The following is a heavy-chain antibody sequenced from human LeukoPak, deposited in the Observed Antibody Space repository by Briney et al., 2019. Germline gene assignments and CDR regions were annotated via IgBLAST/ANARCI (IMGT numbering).Heavy chain of an antibody. Sequence: ASLKVSCKASGYTFTGYYIHWVRRAPGQGLEWVGRINPNSGGTDYAQRFQGRVTMTSDTSISTAYMELSRLRSDDTAVYYCARDGANKVRGVHYFYMDVWGKGTTVTVSS. CDR3: ARDGANKVRGVHYFYMDV. D-gene: IGHD3-10*01. J-gene: IGHJ6*03. CDR2: INPNSGGT. V-gene: IGHV1-2*06. CDR1: GYTFTGYY.